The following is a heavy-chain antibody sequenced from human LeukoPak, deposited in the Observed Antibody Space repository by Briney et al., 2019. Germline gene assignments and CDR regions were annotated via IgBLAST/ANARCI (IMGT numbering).Heavy chain of an antibody. CDR3: AEGAMVRGVFFN. V-gene: IGHV3-23*01. CDR2: ISATGYST. D-gene: IGHD3-10*01. CDR1: GFTFSSYA. Sequence: AGSLRLSCAASGFTFSSYALSWVRQAPGKGLEWVSAISATGYSTYYADSVKGRFIISRDNSKNTLYLQMNNLRAEDTAVYYCAEGAMVRGVFFNWGQGTLVTVSS. J-gene: IGHJ4*02.